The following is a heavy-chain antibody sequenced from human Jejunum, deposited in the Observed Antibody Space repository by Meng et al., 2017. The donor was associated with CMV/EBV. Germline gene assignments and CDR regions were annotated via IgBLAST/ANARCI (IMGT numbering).Heavy chain of an antibody. V-gene: IGHV1-2*02. Sequence: GYTFTGHYIHLVRQAPGQGLEWMGWINPDSGGTNYAQKFPGRVTMTWDTSINTAYMELGRLTSDDTAVYYCARDLRFLGRCYGMDVWGQGTTVTVPS. CDR1: GYTFTGHY. CDR2: INPDSGGT. J-gene: IGHJ6*02. CDR3: ARDLRFLGRCYGMDV. D-gene: IGHD3-3*01.